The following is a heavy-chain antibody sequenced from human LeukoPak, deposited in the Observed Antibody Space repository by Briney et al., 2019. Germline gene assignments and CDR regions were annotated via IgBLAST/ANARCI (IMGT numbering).Heavy chain of an antibody. D-gene: IGHD4-17*01. CDR2: INHSGST. V-gene: IGHV4-34*01. J-gene: IGHJ4*02. CDR1: GGSFSGYY. CDR3: ARSATVTTGYFDY. Sequence: SETLSLTCAVYGGSFSGYYWSWIRQPPGKGLEWIGEINHSGSTNYNPSLKSRVTISVDTSKNQFSLKLTSVTAADTAVYFCARSATVTTGYFDYWGLGTLVTVSS.